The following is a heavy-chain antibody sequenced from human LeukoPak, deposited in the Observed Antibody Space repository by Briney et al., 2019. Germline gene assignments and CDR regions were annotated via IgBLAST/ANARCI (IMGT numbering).Heavy chain of an antibody. V-gene: IGHV4-59*01. Sequence: SETLSLTCTISGGSISSYYWSWIRQPPGKGLEWIGYISYSGSTNFNPSLKSRVTISVDTSKNQFSLKLSSVTAADTAVYFCARDRSSSSFFPTGFDPWGQGTLVTVSS. D-gene: IGHD6-13*01. CDR1: GGSISSYY. CDR3: ARDRSSSSFFPTGFDP. J-gene: IGHJ5*02. CDR2: ISYSGST.